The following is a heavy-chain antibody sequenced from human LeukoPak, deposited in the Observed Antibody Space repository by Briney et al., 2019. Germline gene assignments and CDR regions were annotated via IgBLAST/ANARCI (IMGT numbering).Heavy chain of an antibody. Sequence: GGSLRLSCSASGFTFISYWMHWVRRAPGKGLVWVSRINSDGSSTSYSDSVTGRFTISRDNAKNTLYLPLNSLRAEDTAVYYCSRGLLPFDYWHQGTLVSVSS. D-gene: IGHD1-26*01. V-gene: IGHV3-74*01. CDR2: INSDGSST. CDR3: SRGLLPFDY. CDR1: GFTFISYW. J-gene: IGHJ4*02.